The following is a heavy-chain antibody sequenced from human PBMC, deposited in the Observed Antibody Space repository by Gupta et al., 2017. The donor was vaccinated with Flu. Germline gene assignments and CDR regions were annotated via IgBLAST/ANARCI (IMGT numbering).Heavy chain of an antibody. Sequence: MPGKGLEWMGIIYPGDSDIRYSPSFQGQVTISADKSISTAYLQWSSLQASDTAMYYCARHHGGPTRDDAFDIWGQGTMVTVSS. D-gene: IGHD3-16*01. V-gene: IGHV5-51*01. CDR2: IYPGDSDI. CDR3: ARHHGGPTRDDAFDI. J-gene: IGHJ3*02.